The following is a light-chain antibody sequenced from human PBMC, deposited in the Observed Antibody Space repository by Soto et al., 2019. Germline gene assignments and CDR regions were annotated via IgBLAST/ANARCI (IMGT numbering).Light chain of an antibody. J-gene: IGKJ1*01. Sequence: DIQMTQPPSTLSASVGDRVTITCRASESISSWLAWYQQKPGKAPKLLIYTASSLQSGVPSRFSGSGSGTEFTLTISSLQPDDFATYYCQQYNSYSAFGQGTKVDI. CDR2: TAS. CDR3: QQYNSYSA. V-gene: IGKV1-5*03. CDR1: ESISSW.